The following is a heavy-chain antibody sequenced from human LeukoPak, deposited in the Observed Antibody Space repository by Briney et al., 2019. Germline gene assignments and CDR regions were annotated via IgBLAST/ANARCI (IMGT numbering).Heavy chain of an antibody. CDR3: ARFKSSSGWYDY. J-gene: IGHJ4*02. D-gene: IGHD6-19*01. Sequence: SETLSLTCTVSGGSLNSYYWSWIRQSPGKGLEWIAYIYYSGISNYNPSLKSRVTISVDTSKNHFSLKLSTVTAADTAVYYCARFKSSSGWYDYWGQGTLVTASS. V-gene: IGHV4-59*01. CDR2: IYYSGIS. CDR1: GGSLNSYY.